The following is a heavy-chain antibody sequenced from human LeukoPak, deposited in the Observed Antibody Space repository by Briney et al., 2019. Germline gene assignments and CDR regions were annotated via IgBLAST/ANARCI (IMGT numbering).Heavy chain of an antibody. V-gene: IGHV5-51*01. CDR2: IYPGDSNT. D-gene: IGHD6-13*01. Sequence: GESLKISCKVSVYPFTSHWIGWVRQIPGKGLEWMGIIYPGDSNTRDSPSFQGQVTISADKSISTAYLQWSDLKASNTAMYYCSRLAISSIWSGYFDYWGQGTLVTVSS. CDR3: SRLAISSIWSGYFDY. CDR1: VYPFTSHW. J-gene: IGHJ4*02.